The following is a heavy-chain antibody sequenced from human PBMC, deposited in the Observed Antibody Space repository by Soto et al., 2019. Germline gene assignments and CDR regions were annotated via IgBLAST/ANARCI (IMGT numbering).Heavy chain of an antibody. V-gene: IGHV3-21*01. D-gene: IGHD5-18*01. CDR2: ISSSSSYI. CDR1: GFTFSSYS. J-gene: IGHJ4*02. Sequence: EVQLVESGGGLVKPGGSLRLSCAASGFTFSSYSMNWVRQAPGKGLEWVSTISSSSSYIYYADSVKGRFTISRDSAKNSLYLQMNSLRAEDTAVYYCARGIQLRGPDYCGQGTLVTVSS. CDR3: ARGIQLRGPDY.